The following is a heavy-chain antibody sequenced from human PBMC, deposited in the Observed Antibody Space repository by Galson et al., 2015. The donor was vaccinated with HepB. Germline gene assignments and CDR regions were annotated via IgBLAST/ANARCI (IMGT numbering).Heavy chain of an antibody. CDR3: ARNPARTGWFDP. J-gene: IGHJ5*02. D-gene: IGHD2-2*01. Sequence: SVKVSCKASGYTFTSSAINWVRQATGQGLEWVGWMNSNPDNTGNAQNFQVRGTMTRDTTISTAYMELGGLGSDDAAVYYCARNPARTGWFDPWGQGTLVLVSS. CDR1: GYTFTSSA. V-gene: IGHV1-8*01. CDR2: MNSNPDNT.